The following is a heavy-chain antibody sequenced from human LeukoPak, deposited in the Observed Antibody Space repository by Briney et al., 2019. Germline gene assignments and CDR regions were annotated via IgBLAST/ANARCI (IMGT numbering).Heavy chain of an antibody. CDR3: ARVGFGGYSYGYVDF. J-gene: IGHJ4*02. D-gene: IGHD5-18*01. Sequence: PETLSLTCTVSGGSTSSSRYSWGWIRQPPGKGLEWIGTIYDSGSTYYNPSLKSRVTISVDTSKNQFSLRLSSVTAADTAVYYCARVGFGGYSYGYVDFWGQGTLVTVSS. CDR1: GGSTSSSRYS. V-gene: IGHV4-39*01. CDR2: IYDSGST.